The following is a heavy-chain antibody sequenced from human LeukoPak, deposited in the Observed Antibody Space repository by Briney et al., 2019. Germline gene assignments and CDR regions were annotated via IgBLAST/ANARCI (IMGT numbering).Heavy chain of an antibody. CDR3: ARDQAGGIDY. Sequence: SETLSLTCTVSGYSISSGYYWGWIRQPPGKGLEWIGYIYYSGSTNYNPSLKSRVTISVDTSKNQFSLKLSSVTAADTAVYYCARDQAGGIDYWGQGTLVTVSS. CDR1: GYSISSGYY. J-gene: IGHJ4*02. CDR2: IYYSGST. D-gene: IGHD2-15*01. V-gene: IGHV4-61*01.